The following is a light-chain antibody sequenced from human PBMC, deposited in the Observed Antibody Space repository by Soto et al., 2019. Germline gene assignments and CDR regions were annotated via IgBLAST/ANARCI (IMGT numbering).Light chain of an antibody. CDR1: SSDVGGYNY. V-gene: IGLV2-11*01. Sequence: QSVLTQPRSVSGSPGQSVTISCTGTSSDVGGYNYVSWYQQHPGKAPKLMIYDVSKRPSGVPDRFSGSKSGNTASLTISGLQAEDEADYYCCSYAGSSTYVFGTRPKVTV. CDR3: CSYAGSSTYV. J-gene: IGLJ1*01. CDR2: DVS.